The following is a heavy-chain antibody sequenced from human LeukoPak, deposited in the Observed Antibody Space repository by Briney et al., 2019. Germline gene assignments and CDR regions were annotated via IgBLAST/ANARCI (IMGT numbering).Heavy chain of an antibody. CDR1: GFTFSSYW. D-gene: IGHD3-10*01. CDR3: ARHRGVIEVLDY. V-gene: IGHV3-7*01. Sequence: GGSLRLSCAASGFTFSSYWRSWVRQAPGKGLEWVANIKQDGSEKYYVDSVKGRFTISRDNAKNSLYLQMNSLRAEDTAVYYCARHRGVIEVLDYWGQGTLVTVSP. CDR2: IKQDGSEK. J-gene: IGHJ4*02.